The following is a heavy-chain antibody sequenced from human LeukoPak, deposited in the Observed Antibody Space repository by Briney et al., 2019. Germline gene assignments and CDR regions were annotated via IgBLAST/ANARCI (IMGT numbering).Heavy chain of an antibody. CDR1: GYTFTSYD. Sequence: ASVKVSCKASGYTFTSYDINWVRQATGQGLEWMGWMNPNSGNTGYAQKFQGRVTMTRNTSISTAYMELSSLRSEDTAVYYCAREVRGVPQRDYWGQGTLVTVSS. CDR3: AREVRGVPQRDY. D-gene: IGHD3-10*01. CDR2: MNPNSGNT. V-gene: IGHV1-8*01. J-gene: IGHJ4*02.